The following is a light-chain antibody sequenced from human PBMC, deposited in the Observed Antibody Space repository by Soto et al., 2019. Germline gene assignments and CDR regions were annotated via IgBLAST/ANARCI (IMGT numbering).Light chain of an antibody. Sequence: QSVLSQASSASGTPGQRVTISCSGSSSNIGSNYVYWYQRLPGTVPQLLIYRNSERPSGVPDRFSGSKSGNSASLAISGLRSEDESDYYCAAWDDSLSGVVFGGGTKLTVL. CDR1: SSNIGSNY. CDR2: RNS. CDR3: AAWDDSLSGVV. J-gene: IGLJ2*01. V-gene: IGLV1-47*01.